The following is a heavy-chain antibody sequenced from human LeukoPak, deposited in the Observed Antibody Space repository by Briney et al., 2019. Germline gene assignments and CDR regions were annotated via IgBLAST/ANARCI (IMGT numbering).Heavy chain of an antibody. CDR3: AKGNEIVVVLAGFDY. Sequence: GGSLRLSCAASGFTFSSNAMSWVRQAPGKGLEWVSAISGSGGSTYYADSVKGRFTISRDNSKNTLYLQMNSLRAEDTAVYYCAKGNEIVVVLAGFDYWGQGTLVTVSS. CDR1: GFTFSSNA. CDR2: ISGSGGST. J-gene: IGHJ4*02. V-gene: IGHV3-23*01. D-gene: IGHD3-22*01.